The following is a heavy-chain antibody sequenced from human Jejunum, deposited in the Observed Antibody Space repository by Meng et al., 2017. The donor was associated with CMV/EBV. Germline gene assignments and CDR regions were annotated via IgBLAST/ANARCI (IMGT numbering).Heavy chain of an antibody. J-gene: IGHJ5*02. V-gene: IGHV4-59*01. CDR1: GGSISRYY. CDR2: IYYTGGT. Sequence: LTCTVAGGSISRYYWSWIRQPPGKGLEWVGYIYYTGGTNYNPSLESRATISLDRTKSQFSLKLTSVTPADTAVYYCARVRGGFDPWGQGILVTVSS. D-gene: IGHD2-15*01. CDR3: ARVRGGFDP.